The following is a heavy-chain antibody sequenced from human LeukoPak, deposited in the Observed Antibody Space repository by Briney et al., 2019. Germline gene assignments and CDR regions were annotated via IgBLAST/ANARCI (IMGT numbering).Heavy chain of an antibody. CDR1: GFTFSKSA. CDR2: INHRGST. J-gene: IGHJ4*02. D-gene: IGHD6-13*01. Sequence: PGGSLRLSCAASGFTFSKSAMSWIRQPPGKGLEWIGEINHRGSTNYNPSLKSRVTMSEDTSKNQFSLKLSSVTAADTAVYYCARHSAGGIAAAGKDYWGQGTLVTVSS. V-gene: IGHV4-34*01. CDR3: ARHSAGGIAAAGKDY.